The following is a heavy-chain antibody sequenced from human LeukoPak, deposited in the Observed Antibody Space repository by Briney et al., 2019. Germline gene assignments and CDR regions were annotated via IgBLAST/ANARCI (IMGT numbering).Heavy chain of an antibody. CDR1: GFTFSSYW. CDR3: ARLRSKYWFDP. Sequence: GGSLRLSCAASGFTFSSYWMHWVRQAPGKGLVWVSRINSDGSSTNYADSVKGRFTISRDNAKNTLYLQMNSLRADDTAVYYCARLRSKYWFDPWGQGTLVTVSS. V-gene: IGHV3-74*01. CDR2: INSDGSST. J-gene: IGHJ5*02. D-gene: IGHD4-11*01.